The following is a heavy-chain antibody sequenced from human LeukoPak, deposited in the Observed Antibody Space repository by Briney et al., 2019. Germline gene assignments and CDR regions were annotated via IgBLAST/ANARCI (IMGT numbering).Heavy chain of an antibody. CDR2: INHSGST. CDR3: ARDFGGNTQRVDAFDI. Sequence: PSETLSLTCAVYGGSFSGYYWSWIRQPPGKGLEWIGEINHSGSTNYNPSLKSRVTISVDTSKNQFSLKLSSVTAADTAVYYCARDFGGNTQRVDAFDIWGQGTMVTVSS. V-gene: IGHV4-34*01. D-gene: IGHD6-25*01. J-gene: IGHJ3*02. CDR1: GGSFSGYY.